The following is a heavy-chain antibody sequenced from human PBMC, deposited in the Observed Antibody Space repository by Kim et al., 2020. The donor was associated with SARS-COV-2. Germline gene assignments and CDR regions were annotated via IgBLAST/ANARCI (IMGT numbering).Heavy chain of an antibody. CDR2: ISYDGSNK. Sequence: GGSLRLSCAASGFTFSSYGMHWVRQAPGKGLEWVAVISYDGSNKYYADSVKGRFTISRDNSKNTLYLQMNSLRAEDTAVYYCAKDDCYGSWRPYYYYGMDVWGQGTKVTVSS. D-gene: IGHD3-10*01. V-gene: IGHV3-30*18. CDR3: AKDDCYGSWRPYYYYGMDV. CDR1: GFTFSSYG. J-gene: IGHJ6*02.